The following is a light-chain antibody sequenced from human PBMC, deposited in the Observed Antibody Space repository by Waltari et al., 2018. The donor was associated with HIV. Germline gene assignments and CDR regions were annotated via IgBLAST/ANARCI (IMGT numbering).Light chain of an antibody. Sequence: QSVLTQPPSASGTPGQCVSISCSGSRSNLGSHYVYWYQHLPGTTPKAVIYRSDQRPSGVPDRFSGSNSGTSASLAISGLRSEDEAHYYCASWDDNLSGWVFGGGTKLTVL. CDR2: RSD. CDR3: ASWDDNLSGWV. CDR1: RSNLGSHY. V-gene: IGLV1-47*01. J-gene: IGLJ3*02.